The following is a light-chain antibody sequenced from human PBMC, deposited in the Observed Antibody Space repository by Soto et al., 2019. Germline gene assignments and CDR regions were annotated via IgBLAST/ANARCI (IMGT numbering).Light chain of an antibody. CDR3: KSYDSSLSGSV. Sequence: CLGRQAPSVSGAPGQRVSIACTGNSSNIGAGYDVHWYQQLPGTAPKLLIYGNSNRPSGVPDRFSGSKSGTSASLAITGLQAEDEADYYCKSYDSSLSGSVCGTGTKVTVL. CDR1: SSNIGAGYD. CDR2: GNS. V-gene: IGLV1-40*01. J-gene: IGLJ1*01.